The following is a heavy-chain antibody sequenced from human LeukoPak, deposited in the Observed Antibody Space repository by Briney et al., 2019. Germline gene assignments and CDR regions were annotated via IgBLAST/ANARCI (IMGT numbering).Heavy chain of an antibody. CDR3: ARGQSSSFGGFDP. V-gene: IGHV3-53*01. CDR2: IYSGGST. D-gene: IGHD6-6*01. CDR1: GFTVSSNY. Sequence: GGSLRLSCAASGFTVSSNYMSWVRQAPGKGLEWVSVIYSGGSTYHADSVKGRFTISRDNSKNTLYLQMNSLRAEDTAVYYCARGQSSSFGGFDPWGQGTLVTVSS. J-gene: IGHJ5*02.